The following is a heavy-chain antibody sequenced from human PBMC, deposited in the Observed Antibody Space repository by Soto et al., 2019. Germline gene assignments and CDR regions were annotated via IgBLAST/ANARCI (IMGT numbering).Heavy chain of an antibody. CDR3: AKLLRPGLQFFDF. V-gene: IGHV3-23*01. D-gene: IGHD4-4*01. J-gene: IGHJ4*02. Sequence: EVQLLESGGGLVQPGGSLRLSCAASGFTFSDYAMSWVRQAPGKGLDWVSAISSSGDHTFYADSVKGRFTFSRDNSKNTLYLQVNSLRAEDTAVYYCAKLLRPGLQFFDFWGQGTLVTVSS. CDR1: GFTFSDYA. CDR2: ISSSGDHT.